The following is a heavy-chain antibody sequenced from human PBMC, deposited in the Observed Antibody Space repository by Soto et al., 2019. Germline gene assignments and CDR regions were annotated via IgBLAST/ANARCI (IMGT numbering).Heavy chain of an antibody. V-gene: IGHV4-59*01. CDR2: IYYSGST. CDR1: GGSISSYY. J-gene: IGHJ4*02. Sequence: PWETLCLTCTVSGGSISSYYWSWIRQPPGKGLEWIGYIYYSGSTNYNPSLKSRVTISVDTSKNQYSLKLSSVTAADTAVYYCARDLGDETFDYWGQGTLVTVSS. CDR3: ARDLGDETFDY. D-gene: IGHD3-16*01.